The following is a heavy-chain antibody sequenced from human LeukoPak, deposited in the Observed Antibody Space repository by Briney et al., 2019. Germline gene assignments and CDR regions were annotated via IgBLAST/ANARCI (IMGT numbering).Heavy chain of an antibody. J-gene: IGHJ4*02. D-gene: IGHD3-3*01. CDR1: GFTFSSYA. CDR2: ISYDGSNK. Sequence: GGSLRLSCAASGFTFSSYAMHWVRQAPGKGLEWVAVISYDGSNKYYADSVKGRFTISRDNSKNTLYLQMNSLRAEDTAVYYCAKDADFWSGPLSLDGPFFDYWGQGTLVTVSS. CDR3: AKDADFWSGPLSLDGPFFDY. V-gene: IGHV3-30-3*01.